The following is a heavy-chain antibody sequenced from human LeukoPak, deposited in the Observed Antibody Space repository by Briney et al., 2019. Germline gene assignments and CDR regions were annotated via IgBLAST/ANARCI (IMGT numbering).Heavy chain of an antibody. D-gene: IGHD3-16*01. CDR1: GFTFSSYA. Sequence: QAGGSLRLSCAASGFTFSSYAMSWVRQAPGKGLELVSAISGSGGSTYYADSVKGRFTISRDNAKNSLYLQMSNLRAEDTAVYFCARGGGLDVWGQGATVTVSS. V-gene: IGHV3-23*01. J-gene: IGHJ6*02. CDR2: ISGSGGST. CDR3: ARGGGLDV.